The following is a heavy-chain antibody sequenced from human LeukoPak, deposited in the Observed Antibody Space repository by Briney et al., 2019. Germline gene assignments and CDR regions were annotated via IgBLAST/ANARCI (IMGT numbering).Heavy chain of an antibody. CDR3: ARDGALGYCSGGSCYSDY. Sequence: GGSLRLSCAASGFTFSSYSMNWVRQAPGKGLEWVSSISSSDTYIYHADSVKGRFTISRDNAKNSLYLQMNSLRVEDTAVYYCARDGALGYCSGGSCYSDYWGQGTLVTVSS. J-gene: IGHJ4*02. CDR2: ISSSDTYI. D-gene: IGHD2-15*01. CDR1: GFTFSSYS. V-gene: IGHV3-21*01.